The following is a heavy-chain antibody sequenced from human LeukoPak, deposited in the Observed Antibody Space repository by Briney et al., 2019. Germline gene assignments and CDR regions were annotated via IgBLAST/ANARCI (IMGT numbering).Heavy chain of an antibody. V-gene: IGHV4-38-2*01. CDR3: AMRRIVATDTEEIDS. D-gene: IGHD1-26*01. CDR2: IYHSGTT. CDR1: NYSITSGYF. Sequence: KTSETLSLACAVSNYSITSGYFWGWIRQPPGKGLEWIASIYHSGTTYYNPSLRNRVTLFVDTSKNQFSLKLTSLTAADTAVYYCAMRRIVATDTEEIDSWGQGTLVTVSS. J-gene: IGHJ4*02.